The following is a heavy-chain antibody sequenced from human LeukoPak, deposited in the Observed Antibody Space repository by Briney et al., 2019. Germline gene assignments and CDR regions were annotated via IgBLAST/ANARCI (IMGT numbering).Heavy chain of an antibody. D-gene: IGHD3-22*01. Sequence: GGSLRLSCAASGFTVSSNYMSWVRQAPGKGLEWVSVIYSGGSTYYADSVKGRFTISRDNSKNTLYLQMNSLRAEDTAVYYCARDTYYYDGSGYLWGQGTLVTVSS. CDR3: ARDTYYYDGSGYL. J-gene: IGHJ4*02. CDR1: GFTVSSNY. CDR2: IYSGGST. V-gene: IGHV3-66*01.